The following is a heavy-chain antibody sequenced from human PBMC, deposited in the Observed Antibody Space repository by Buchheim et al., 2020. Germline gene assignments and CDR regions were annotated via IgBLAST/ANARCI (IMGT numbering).Heavy chain of an antibody. V-gene: IGHV4-59*01. CDR2: IYYSGST. J-gene: IGHJ4*02. CDR3: ARVRIMITFGGVIAPGHFDY. Sequence: QVQLQESGPGLVKPSETLSLTCTVSGGSISSYYWSWIRQPPGKGLEWIGYIYYSGSTNYNPSLKSRVTISVDTSTNQFSLKLSSVTAADTAVYYCARVRIMITFGGVIAPGHFDYWGQGTL. D-gene: IGHD3-16*02. CDR1: GGSISSYY.